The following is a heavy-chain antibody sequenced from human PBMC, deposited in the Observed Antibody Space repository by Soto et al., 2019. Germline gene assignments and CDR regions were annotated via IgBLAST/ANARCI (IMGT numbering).Heavy chain of an antibody. Sequence: EAQVLESGGGLAQPGGSLRLSCATSGFTFSGYAMSWVRQTPGKGLEWVSGISASGENTYYADSVEGRFIISRDNSKNTLFLHMNSLRAEDTAVYFCGNSPGSVSAPEASGYWGQGTLVIVSS. D-gene: IGHD3-3*01. J-gene: IGHJ4*02. CDR1: GFTFSGYA. CDR3: GNSPGSVSAPEASGY. CDR2: ISASGENT. V-gene: IGHV3-23*01.